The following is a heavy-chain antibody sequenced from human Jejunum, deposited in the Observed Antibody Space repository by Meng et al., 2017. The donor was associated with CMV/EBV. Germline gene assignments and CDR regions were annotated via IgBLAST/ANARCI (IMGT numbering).Heavy chain of an antibody. J-gene: IGHJ4*02. CDR1: FTFSGST. V-gene: IGHV3-73*01. Sequence: FTFSGSTMHWVSQAPGKGLEWLGRIKTRAHNYATAYAASVNGRFTISRDDAKNTAYQLINGLRPDDTAMYYCSRRWEGVGNYYFDWGPGTPVTVSS. CDR2: IKTRAHNYAT. D-gene: IGHD3/OR15-3a*01. CDR3: SRRWEGVGNYYFD.